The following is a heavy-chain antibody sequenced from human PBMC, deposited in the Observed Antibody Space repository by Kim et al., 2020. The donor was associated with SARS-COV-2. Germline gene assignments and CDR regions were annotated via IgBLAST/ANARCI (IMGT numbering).Heavy chain of an antibody. V-gene: IGHV3-11*05. J-gene: IGHJ6*02. CDR3: ARARITIFGVVRYYYGMDV. Sequence: GGSLRLSCAASGFTFSDYYMSWIRQAPGKGLEWVSYISSSSSYTNYADSVKGRFTISRDNAKNSLYLQMNSLRAEDTAVYYCARARITIFGVVRYYYGMDVWGQGTTVTVSS. CDR1: GFTFSDYY. D-gene: IGHD3-3*01. CDR2: ISSSSSYT.